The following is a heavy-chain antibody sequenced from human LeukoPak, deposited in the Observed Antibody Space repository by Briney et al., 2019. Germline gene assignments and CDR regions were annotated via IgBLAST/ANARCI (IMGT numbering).Heavy chain of an antibody. CDR1: GFTFDDYA. CDR3: AKRSAAGTVGYFDY. CDR2: ISWNSGTI. V-gene: IGHV3-9*01. J-gene: IGHJ4*02. D-gene: IGHD6-13*01. Sequence: GGSLRLSCAASGFTFDDYAMHWVRQAPGKGLEWVSGISWNSGTIYYADSVKGRFTISRDDAKKSLYLQMNSLRPEDTALYYCAKRSAAGTVGYFDYWGQGTLVTVSS.